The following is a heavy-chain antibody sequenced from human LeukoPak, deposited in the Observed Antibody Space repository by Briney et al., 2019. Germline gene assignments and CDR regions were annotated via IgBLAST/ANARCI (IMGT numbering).Heavy chain of an antibody. CDR2: IYHSGST. Sequence: PSQTLSLTCAVSGGSISRGGYSWSWIRQPPGKGLEWIGYIYHSGSTYYNPSLKSRVTISVDRSKNQFSLKLSSVTAADTAVYYCAPHSSSWQTIDYWGQGTLVTVSS. V-gene: IGHV4-30-2*01. D-gene: IGHD6-13*01. CDR1: GGSISRGGYS. J-gene: IGHJ4*02. CDR3: APHSSSWQTIDY.